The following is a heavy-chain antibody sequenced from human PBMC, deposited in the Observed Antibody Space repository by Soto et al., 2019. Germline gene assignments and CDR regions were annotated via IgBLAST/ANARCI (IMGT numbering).Heavy chain of an antibody. Sequence: PSETLSLTCAVSGYSISSGYYWGWIRQPPGKGLEWIGSIYHSGSTYYNPSLKSRVTISVDTSKNQFSLKLSSVTAADTAVYYCARVKIAVAADAFDIWGQGTMVT. J-gene: IGHJ3*02. D-gene: IGHD6-19*01. CDR2: IYHSGST. CDR3: ARVKIAVAADAFDI. CDR1: GYSISSGYY. V-gene: IGHV4-38-2*01.